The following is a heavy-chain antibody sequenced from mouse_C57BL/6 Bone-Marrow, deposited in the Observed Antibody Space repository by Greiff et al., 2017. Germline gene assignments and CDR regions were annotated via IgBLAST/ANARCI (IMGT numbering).Heavy chain of an antibody. V-gene: IGHV3-6*01. J-gene: IGHJ3*01. Sequence: VQLKESGPGLVKPSQSLSLTCSVTGYSITSGYYWNWIRQFPGNKLEWMGYISYDGSNNYNPSLKNRISITRDTSKNQFFLKLNSVTTEDTATYYFARGGDYYGSSSVAYWGQGTLVTVSA. D-gene: IGHD1-1*01. CDR1: GYSITSGYY. CDR3: ARGGDYYGSSSVAY. CDR2: ISYDGSN.